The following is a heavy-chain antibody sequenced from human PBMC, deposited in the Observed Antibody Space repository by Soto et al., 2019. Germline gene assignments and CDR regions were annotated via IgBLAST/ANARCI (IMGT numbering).Heavy chain of an antibody. V-gene: IGHV3-30*02. Sequence: GGSLRLSCAASGFTFRDYAMHWVRQAPGKGLQWVAVIWYDGSKEYYADSVKGRFTISRDDSRNTLSLQMNSLTSDDTALYYCAKDLTRQLAYWLDPWGQGTQVTVSS. D-gene: IGHD6-6*01. J-gene: IGHJ5*02. CDR1: GFTFRDYA. CDR3: AKDLTRQLAYWLDP. CDR2: IWYDGSKE.